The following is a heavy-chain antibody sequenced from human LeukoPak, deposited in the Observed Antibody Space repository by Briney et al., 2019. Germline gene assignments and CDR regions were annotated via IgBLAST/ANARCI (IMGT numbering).Heavy chain of an antibody. CDR1: GFTFSSYA. V-gene: IGHV3-30*04. CDR3: ANNYDSSGYYFDY. CDR2: ISYDGSNK. J-gene: IGHJ4*02. D-gene: IGHD3-22*01. Sequence: GGSLRLSCAASGFTFSSYAMHWVRQAPGKGLEWVAVISYDGSNKYYADSVKGRFTISRDNSKNTLYLQMNSLRAEDTAVYYCANNYDSSGYYFDYWGQGTLVTASS.